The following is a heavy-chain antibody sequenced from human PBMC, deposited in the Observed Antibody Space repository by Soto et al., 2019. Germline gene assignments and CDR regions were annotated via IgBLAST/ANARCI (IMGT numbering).Heavy chain of an antibody. Sequence: GASVKVSCKASGGTFSSYAISWVRQAPGQGLERMGGIIPIFGTANYAQKFQGRVTITADESTSTAYMELSSLRSEDTAVYYCARKTGGSGYPYYYYGMDVWGQGTTVTVSS. CDR3: ARKTGGSGYPYYYYGMDV. D-gene: IGHD3-22*01. CDR2: IIPIFGTA. V-gene: IGHV1-69*13. CDR1: GGTFSSYA. J-gene: IGHJ6*02.